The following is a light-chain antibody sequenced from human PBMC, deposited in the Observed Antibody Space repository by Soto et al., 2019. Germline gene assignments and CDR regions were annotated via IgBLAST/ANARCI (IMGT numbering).Light chain of an antibody. CDR2: AVS. V-gene: IGKV3-15*01. CDR1: QSVSSN. J-gene: IGKJ1*01. Sequence: EIMMTQSPGTLSASPGERATISCRASQSVSSNLAWYQQKPGQAPRLLIYAVSTRATGITARFSGSGSGTEFTLTISSLQSEDFAVYYCQQYNKWPLTFGQGTKVEIK. CDR3: QQYNKWPLT.